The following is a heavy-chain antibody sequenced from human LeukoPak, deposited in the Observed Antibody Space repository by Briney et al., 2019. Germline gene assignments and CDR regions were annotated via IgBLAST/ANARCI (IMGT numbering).Heavy chain of an antibody. CDR3: ARMDRDGYGYFDF. D-gene: IGHD5-24*01. Sequence: TGGSLRLSCAASGFTFSTYSMNWVRQVPGKGLEWISYISHTSNTIYYADSVKGRFTISRDNAKNSVHLQMNSLRAEDTAVYFCARMDRDGYGYFDFWGQGTLVTVSS. V-gene: IGHV3-48*04. J-gene: IGHJ4*02. CDR2: ISHTSNTI. CDR1: GFTFSTYS.